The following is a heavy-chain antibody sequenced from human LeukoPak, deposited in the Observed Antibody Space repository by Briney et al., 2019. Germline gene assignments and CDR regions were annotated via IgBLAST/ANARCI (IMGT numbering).Heavy chain of an antibody. CDR2: ISGSGGGT. J-gene: IGHJ4*02. V-gene: IGHV3-23*01. D-gene: IGHD3-16*01. Sequence: PGGSLRLSCAASGFTFSSYGMSWVRQAPGKGLEWVSAISGSGGGTYYADSVKGRFTISRDNSKNTLYLQMNSLRAEDTAVYYCAKDQHEYGVMAFWGQGTLVTVSS. CDR1: GFTFSSYG. CDR3: AKDQHEYGVMAF.